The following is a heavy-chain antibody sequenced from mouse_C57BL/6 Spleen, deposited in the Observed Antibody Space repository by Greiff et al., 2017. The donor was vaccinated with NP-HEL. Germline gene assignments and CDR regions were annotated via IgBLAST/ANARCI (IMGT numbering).Heavy chain of an antibody. CDR2: ISSGSSTI. J-gene: IGHJ1*03. V-gene: IGHV5-17*01. Sequence: EVQRVESGGGLVKPGGSLKLSCAASGFTFSDYGMHWVRQAPEKGLEWVAYISSGSSTIYYADTVKGRFTISRDNAKNTLFLQMTSLRSEDTAMYYGARRGTTVVARGYFDVWGTGTTVTVSS. D-gene: IGHD1-1*01. CDR1: GFTFSDYG. CDR3: ARRGTTVVARGYFDV.